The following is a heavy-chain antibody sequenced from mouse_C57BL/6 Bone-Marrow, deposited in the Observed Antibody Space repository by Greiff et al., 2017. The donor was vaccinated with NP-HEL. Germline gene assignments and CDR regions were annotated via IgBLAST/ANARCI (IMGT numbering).Heavy chain of an antibody. Sequence: QVQLQQSGAELAKPGASVKLSCKASGYTFTSYWMHWVKQRPGQGLEWIGYINPSSGYTKYNQKFKDKATLTADKSSSTAYMQLRSLTYEDAAVYYCGREEGVTTRDMDYWGQGTSVTVSS. D-gene: IGHD2-2*01. V-gene: IGHV1-7*01. CDR2: INPSSGYT. CDR1: GYTFTSYW. J-gene: IGHJ4*01. CDR3: GREEGVTTRDMDY.